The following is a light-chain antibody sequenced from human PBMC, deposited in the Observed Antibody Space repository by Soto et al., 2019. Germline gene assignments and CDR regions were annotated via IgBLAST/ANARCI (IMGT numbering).Light chain of an antibody. CDR2: AAS. V-gene: IGKV3-20*01. CDR3: QQYCSSPPFT. J-gene: IGKJ2*01. Sequence: EIVLTQSPGTLSLSPGERATLSCRASQSVSSSSLAWYQQKPGQAPGLLIYAASSRASGIPDRFSGSGSGTDFTLTISRLEPEDFAVYYCQQYCSSPPFTFGQGTTLEIK. CDR1: QSVSSSS.